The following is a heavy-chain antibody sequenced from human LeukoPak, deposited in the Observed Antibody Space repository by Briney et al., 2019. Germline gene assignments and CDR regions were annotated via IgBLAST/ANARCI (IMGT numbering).Heavy chain of an antibody. D-gene: IGHD3-22*01. CDR1: AFTFSSYS. J-gene: IGHJ4*02. Sequence: GGSLRLSCAASAFTFSSYSMTWVRQAPGKGLEWVSSISSSRNYKYYADSVKGRFTISGDNAKNSLYLQMNSLRAEDTAVYYCARLDTYYYDSSGYYLDYWGQGTLVTVSS. CDR2: ISSSRNYK. V-gene: IGHV3-21*01. CDR3: ARLDTYYYDSSGYYLDY.